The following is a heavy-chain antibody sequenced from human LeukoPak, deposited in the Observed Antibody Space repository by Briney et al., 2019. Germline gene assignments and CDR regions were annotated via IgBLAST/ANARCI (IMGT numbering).Heavy chain of an antibody. D-gene: IGHD6-19*01. V-gene: IGHV3-48*03. CDR1: GFTFSSYE. CDR2: ISSSGSSI. J-gene: IGHJ6*03. Sequence: PGGSLRLSCAASGFTFSSYEMNWVRQAPGKGLEWLSYISSSGSSIYYADSAKGRFTISRDNPENSLYLQMNTLRAEDTAVYYCARARQWLGSYMDVWGKGTTVSVSS. CDR3: ARARQWLGSYMDV.